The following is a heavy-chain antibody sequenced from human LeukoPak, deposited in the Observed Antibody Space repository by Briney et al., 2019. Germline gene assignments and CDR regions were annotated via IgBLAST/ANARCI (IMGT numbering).Heavy chain of an antibody. CDR2: ISGSGGST. J-gene: IGHJ5*02. D-gene: IGHD3-22*01. Sequence: GGSLRLSCAASGFTSSSYAMSWVRQAPGKGLEWVSAISGSGGSTYYADSVKGRFTTSRDNSKNTLYLQMNSLRAEDTAVYYCAKGGDSGYVNWFDPWGQGTLVTVSS. CDR3: AKGGDSGYVNWFDP. CDR1: GFTSSSYA. V-gene: IGHV3-23*01.